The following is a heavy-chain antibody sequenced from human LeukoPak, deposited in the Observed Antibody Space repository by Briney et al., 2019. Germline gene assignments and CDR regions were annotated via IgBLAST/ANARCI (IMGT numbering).Heavy chain of an antibody. CDR2: INKDGSEK. CDR1: GFTFSNFW. J-gene: IGHJ4*02. CDR3: ARGRGWILDY. Sequence: GGSLRLSCAASGFTFSNFWMSWVRQAPGKGLEWVAIINKDGSEKNYVDSVKGRFSVSRDNTKNSLNLQINGLRVEDPAVYYCARGRGWILDYWGQGTLVTVSS. D-gene: IGHD5-18*01. V-gene: IGHV3-7*01.